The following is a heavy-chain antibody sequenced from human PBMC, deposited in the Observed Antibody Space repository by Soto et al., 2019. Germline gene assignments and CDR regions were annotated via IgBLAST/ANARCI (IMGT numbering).Heavy chain of an antibody. V-gene: IGHV1-2*04. CDR3: ARGFYYDSSGYYPGLVDY. J-gene: IGHJ4*02. CDR1: GYTFTGYY. Sequence: QVQLVQSGAEVKKPGASVKVSCKASGYTFTGYYMHWVRQAPGQGLEWMGWINPNSGGTNYAQKFQGWVTMTSNTSISTAYMELSRLRSDDTAVYYCARGFYYDSSGYYPGLVDYWGQGTLVTVSS. CDR2: INPNSGGT. D-gene: IGHD3-22*01.